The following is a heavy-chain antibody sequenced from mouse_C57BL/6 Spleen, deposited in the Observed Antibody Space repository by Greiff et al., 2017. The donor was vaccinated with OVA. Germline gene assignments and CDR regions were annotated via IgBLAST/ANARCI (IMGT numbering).Heavy chain of an antibody. J-gene: IGHJ3*01. V-gene: IGHV1-54*01. CDR3: ARGGNYYDYDEFAY. Sequence: VQLQQSGAELVRPGTSVKASCKASGYAFTNYLIEWVKQRPGQGLEWIGVINPGSGGTNYNEKFKGKATLTADKSSSTAYMQLSSLTSEDSAVYFCARGGNYYDYDEFAYWGQGTLVTVSA. CDR2: INPGSGGT. D-gene: IGHD2-4*01. CDR1: GYAFTNYL.